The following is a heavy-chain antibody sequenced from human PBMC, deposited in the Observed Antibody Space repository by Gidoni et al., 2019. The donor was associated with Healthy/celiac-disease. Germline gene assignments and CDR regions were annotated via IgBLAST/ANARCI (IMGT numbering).Heavy chain of an antibody. CDR1: GFTFSSYA. V-gene: IGHV3-23*01. Sequence: EVQLLESGGGLVQPGGSLRLSCAASGFTFSSYAMSWVRQAPGKGLEWVSAISGSGGSTYYADSVKGRFTISRDNSKNTLYLQMNSLRAEDTAVYYCAKDSRVLRGYEPLPDYWGQGTLVTVSS. CDR3: AKDSRVLRGYEPLPDY. CDR2: ISGSGGST. J-gene: IGHJ4*02. D-gene: IGHD5-12*01.